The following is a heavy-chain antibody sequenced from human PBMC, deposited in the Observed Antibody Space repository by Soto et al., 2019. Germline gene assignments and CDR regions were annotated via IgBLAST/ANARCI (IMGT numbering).Heavy chain of an antibody. D-gene: IGHD3-16*01. Sequence: QVQLQESGPGLLKPSNTLSLTCTVSGDSITTSGHLWAWIRQPPGKGLEWIATISYSGSTFYNPSLRXRXSXXVDSSKNQLSLSLVSVTAADTAMYYCASHDHAAFPINGFHVWGQGTKVTVSS. V-gene: IGHV4-39*01. CDR3: ASHDHAAFPINGFHV. CDR2: ISYSGST. J-gene: IGHJ3*01. CDR1: GDSITTSGHL.